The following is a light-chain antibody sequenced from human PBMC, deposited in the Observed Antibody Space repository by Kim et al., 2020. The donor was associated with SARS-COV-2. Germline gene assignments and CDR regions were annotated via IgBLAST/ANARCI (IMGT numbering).Light chain of an antibody. CDR3: QAWDSITVV. J-gene: IGLJ2*01. CDR1: KLGDKY. V-gene: IGLV3-1*01. Sequence: VSPGQTASITCSGDKLGDKYASWYQQKPGQSPVLVIYQDTKRPSGIPGRFSGSNSGNTATLTISGTQAMDEADYYCQAWDSITVVFGGGTQLTVL. CDR2: QDT.